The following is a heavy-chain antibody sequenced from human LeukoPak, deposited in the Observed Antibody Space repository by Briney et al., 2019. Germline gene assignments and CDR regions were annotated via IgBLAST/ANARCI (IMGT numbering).Heavy chain of an antibody. Sequence: SETLSLTCTVSGYSISSGYYWGWIRQPPATPLEWIGSIYHSGRTYYNPSLKSRVTISVDTSKNQFSLKLSSVTAADTAVYYCARGAAIVGAYYWGQGTLVTVSS. D-gene: IGHD1-26*01. CDR2: IYHSGRT. CDR3: ARGAAIVGAYY. J-gene: IGHJ4*02. V-gene: IGHV4-38-2*02. CDR1: GYSISSGYY.